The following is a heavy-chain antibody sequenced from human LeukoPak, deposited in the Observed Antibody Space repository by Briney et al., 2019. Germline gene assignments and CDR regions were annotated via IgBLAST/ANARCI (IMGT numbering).Heavy chain of an antibody. J-gene: IGHJ5*02. CDR1: GFTFSDYY. CDR2: ISSSRGYI. CDR3: ARDRVLEMIPQGWFDP. Sequence: PGGSLRLSCAASGFTFSDYYMSWIRQAPGKGLEWVSSISSSRGYIYYADSVKGRFTISRDNTKSSLYLQMNSLGVEDTADYYCARDRVLEMIPQGWFDPWGQGVLVTVSS. V-gene: IGHV3-11*06. D-gene: IGHD3-22*01.